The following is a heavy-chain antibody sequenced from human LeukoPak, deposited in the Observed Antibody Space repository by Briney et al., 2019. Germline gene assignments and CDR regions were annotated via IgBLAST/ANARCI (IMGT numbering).Heavy chain of an antibody. CDR3: ARDPGFDY. J-gene: IGHJ4*02. CDR2: IGGSGAST. Sequence: GGSLRLSCAASGFTFSIFAMSWFRQAPGKGLEWVSAIGGSGASTYYPDSVKGRFTISRDNSKNTLYLQMNRLRAEDTAIYYCARDPGFDYWGQGTLVTVSS. CDR1: GFTFSIFA. V-gene: IGHV3-23*01.